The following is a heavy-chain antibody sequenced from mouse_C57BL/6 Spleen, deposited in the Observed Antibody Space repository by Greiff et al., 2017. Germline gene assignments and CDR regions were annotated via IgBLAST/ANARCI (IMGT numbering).Heavy chain of an antibody. CDR3: ALIYQGFAY. CDR1: GYTFTSYW. Sequence: QVQLQQPGAELVMPGASVKLSCKASGYTFTSYWMHWVKQRPGQGLEWIGEIDPSDSYTNYNQKFKGKSTLSVDKSSSTAYMQLSSLTSEDSAVYYCALIYQGFAYWGQGTLVTVSA. CDR2: IDPSDSYT. D-gene: IGHD2-1*01. V-gene: IGHV1-69*01. J-gene: IGHJ3*01.